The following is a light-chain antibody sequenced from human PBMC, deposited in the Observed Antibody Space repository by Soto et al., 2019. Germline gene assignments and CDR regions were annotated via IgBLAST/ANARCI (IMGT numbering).Light chain of an antibody. V-gene: IGLV2-8*01. J-gene: IGLJ1*01. Sequence: SVLTQPPSASGSPGQSVTISCTGTSSDVGGYNYVSWYQQHPGKAPKLMIYEVSKRPSGVPGRFSGSKSGNTASLTVSGLQAEDEADYYCSSFAGSNNYVFGIGTKVTVL. CDR2: EVS. CDR1: SSDVGGYNY. CDR3: SSFAGSNNYV.